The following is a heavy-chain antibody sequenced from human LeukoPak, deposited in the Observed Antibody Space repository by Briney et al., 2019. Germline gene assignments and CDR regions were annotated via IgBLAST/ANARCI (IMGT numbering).Heavy chain of an antibody. D-gene: IGHD6-19*01. J-gene: IGHJ4*02. CDR1: GFTFRNYW. CDR2: IKQDGSEK. V-gene: IGHV3-7*03. Sequence: GGSLRLSCAASGFTFRNYWMSWVRQAPGKGLEWVANIKQDGSEKYYVDSVKGRFTISRDNAKNSLYPQMNSLRAEDTAVYYCARVGQWLVPLYYFDYWGQGTLVTVSS. CDR3: ARVGQWLVPLYYFDY.